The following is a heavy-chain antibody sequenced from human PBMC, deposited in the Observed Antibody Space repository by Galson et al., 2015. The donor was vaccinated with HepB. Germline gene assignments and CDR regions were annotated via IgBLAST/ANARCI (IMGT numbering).Heavy chain of an antibody. CDR1: GFTFSTYW. D-gene: IGHD2-2*01. CDR2: INSDGTST. J-gene: IGHJ3*02. CDR3: ARNSSTGAFDI. V-gene: IGHV3-74*01. Sequence: SLRLSCAASGFTFSTYWMHWVRQAPGKGLVWVSRINSDGTSTRYADSVKGRFTISRDNAKNTLYLQMNSLRAEDTAVYYCARNSSTGAFDIWGRGTMVTVSS.